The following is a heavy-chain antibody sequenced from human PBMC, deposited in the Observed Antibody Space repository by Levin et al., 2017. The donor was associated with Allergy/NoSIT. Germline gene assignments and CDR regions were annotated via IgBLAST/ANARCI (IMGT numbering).Heavy chain of an antibody. J-gene: IGHJ3*02. CDR1: GYTFTSYG. CDR2: ISAYNGNT. D-gene: IGHD4-11*01. V-gene: IGHV1-18*01. CDR3: ASSLDYSNGAYAFDI. Sequence: GGSLRLSCKASGYTFTSYGISWVRQAPGQGLEWMGWISAYNGNTNYAQKLQGRVTMTTDTSTSTAHMELRSLRSDDTAVYYCASSLDYSNGAYAFDIWGQGTMVTVSS.